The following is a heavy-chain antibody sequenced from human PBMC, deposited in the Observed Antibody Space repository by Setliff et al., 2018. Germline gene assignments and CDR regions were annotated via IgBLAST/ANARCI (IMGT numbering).Heavy chain of an antibody. CDR3: ARQPSSGAYYNPRPYYFDY. CDR2: IYYSGST. Sequence: SETLSLTCTVSDVSISSSSFYWAWIRQPPGKGLEWIGSIYYSGSTYYNPSLKSRVTMSADTSNNQFSLNLRSVTAADTAVYFCARQPSSGAYYNPRPYYFDYWGQGTLVTVSS. V-gene: IGHV4-39*07. CDR1: DVSISSSSFY. J-gene: IGHJ4*02. D-gene: IGHD3-10*01.